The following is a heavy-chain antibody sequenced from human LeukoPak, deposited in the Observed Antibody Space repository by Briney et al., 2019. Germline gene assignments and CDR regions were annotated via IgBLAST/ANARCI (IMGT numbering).Heavy chain of an antibody. V-gene: IGHV3-7*05. CDR1: EFTISRYW. J-gene: IGHJ4*02. Sequence: GGTLSLSCAASEFTISRYWMSWVRQAQGKGQERVANIKQDGSEKYYVDSVKGRFTISRDNAKNSLYLQMNSLRVEDTAVYHCARDVYSSSSLDYWGQGILVTVSS. CDR2: IKQDGSEK. CDR3: ARDVYSSSSLDY. D-gene: IGHD6-6*01.